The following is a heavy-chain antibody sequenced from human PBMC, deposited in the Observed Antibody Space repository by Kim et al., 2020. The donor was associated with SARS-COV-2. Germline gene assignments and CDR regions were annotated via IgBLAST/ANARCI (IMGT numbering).Heavy chain of an antibody. CDR1: GFTFSSYG. CDR2: ISYDGSNK. D-gene: IGHD2-15*01. CDR3: ARARGGNYYYGMDV. V-gene: IGHV3-33*05. Sequence: GGSLRLSCAASGFTFSSYGMHWVRQAPGKGLEWVAVISYDGSNKYYADSVKGRFTISRDNSKNTLYLQMNSLRAEDTAVYYCARARGGNYYYGMDVWGQGTTVTVSS. J-gene: IGHJ6*02.